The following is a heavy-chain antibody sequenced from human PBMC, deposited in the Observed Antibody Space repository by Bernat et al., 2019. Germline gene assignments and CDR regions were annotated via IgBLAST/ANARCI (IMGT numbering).Heavy chain of an antibody. CDR1: GFTFSSYW. CDR3: ARGVYCSGGSCYAPGFDD. Sequence: EVQLVESGGGLVQPGGSLRLSCAASGFTFSSYWMHWVRQAPGTGLVWVSRINSDRSSTSYADSVKARFTITRNNAKNTLNMQMNSLRAEDTAVYYCARGVYCSGGSCYAPGFDDWGQGTLVTVSS. J-gene: IGHJ4*02. CDR2: INSDRSST. V-gene: IGHV3-74*01. D-gene: IGHD2-15*01.